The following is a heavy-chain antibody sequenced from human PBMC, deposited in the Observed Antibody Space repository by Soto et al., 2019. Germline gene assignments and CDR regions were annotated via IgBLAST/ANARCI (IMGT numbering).Heavy chain of an antibody. V-gene: IGHV1-69*06. CDR2: IIPLFGTA. D-gene: IGHD2-21*02. CDR1: GGTFSSNT. Sequence: QVQLVQSGAEVKKPGSSVKISCRASGGTFSSNTINWVRQAAGQGLEWMGGIIPLFGTANYAEKFQGRITIPAAKPTKSEYMELRSQRHDDTAVYYCVSQAACGGNCYAFDSWGQGPLVTVSS. CDR3: VSQAACGGNCYAFDS. J-gene: IGHJ4*02.